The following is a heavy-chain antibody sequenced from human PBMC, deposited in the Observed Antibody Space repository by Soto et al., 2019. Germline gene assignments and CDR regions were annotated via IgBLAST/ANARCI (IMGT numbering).Heavy chain of an antibody. CDR3: ARALIPRIDY. V-gene: IGHV4-34*01. D-gene: IGHD3-16*01. Sequence: SETLSLTCAVYGGSFSGYYWSWIRQPPGKGLEWIGEINHSGSTNYNPSLKSRVTISVDTSKNQFSLKLSSVTAADTAVYYCARALIPRIDYWGQGTLVNVSS. CDR1: GGSFSGYY. J-gene: IGHJ4*02. CDR2: INHSGST.